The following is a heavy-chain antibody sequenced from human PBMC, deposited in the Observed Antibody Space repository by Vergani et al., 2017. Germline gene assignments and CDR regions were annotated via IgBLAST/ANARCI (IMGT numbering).Heavy chain of an antibody. J-gene: IGHJ6*02. CDR3: EKNRVYSSRTSCYTFPGYYYGMDV. Sequence: QVQLVESGGGVVQPGRSLRLSCAASGFTFSSYGMHWVRQAPGKGLEWVAVISYDGSNKYYADSVKGRFTISRDSSKNTLYLQMNSLRAEDTAVYYCEKNRVYSSRTSCYTFPGYYYGMDVWGQGTTVTVSS. V-gene: IGHV3-30*18. CDR2: ISYDGSNK. CDR1: GFTFSSYG. D-gene: IGHD2-2*02.